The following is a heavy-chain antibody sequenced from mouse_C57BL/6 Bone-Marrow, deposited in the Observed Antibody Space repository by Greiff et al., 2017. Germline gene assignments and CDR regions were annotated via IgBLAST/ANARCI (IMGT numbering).Heavy chain of an antibody. CDR3: TTLRN. CDR2: IDPENGDT. V-gene: IGHV14-4*01. Sequence: EVQLQQSGAELVRPGASVKLSCTASGFNIKDDYMHWVKQWPEQGLEWIGWIDPENGDTKCAAKFQGKATITADTSSNAAYLQLSSLTSEDTAVYYCTTLRNWGQGTTLTVSS. CDR1: GFNIKDDY. J-gene: IGHJ2*01.